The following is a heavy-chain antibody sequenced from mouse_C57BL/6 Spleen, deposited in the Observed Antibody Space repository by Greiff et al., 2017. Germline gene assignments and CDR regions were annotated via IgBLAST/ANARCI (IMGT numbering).Heavy chain of an antibody. D-gene: IGHD2-4*01. CDR1: GYTFTSYG. CDR3: ARCTYDYDGPLDY. Sequence: VQLQQSGAELVRPGSSVKMSCKTSGYTFTSYGINWVKQRPGQGLEWIGYIYIGNGYTEYNEKFKGKATLTSDTSSSTAYMQSSSLTSEASAFYCCARCTYDYDGPLDYWGQGTTLTVSS. V-gene: IGHV1-58*01. CDR2: IYIGNGYT. J-gene: IGHJ2*01.